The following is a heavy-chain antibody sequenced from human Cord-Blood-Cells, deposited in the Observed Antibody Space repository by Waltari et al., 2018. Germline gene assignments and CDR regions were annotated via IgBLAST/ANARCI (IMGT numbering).Heavy chain of an antibody. CDR1: GYSFTSYW. D-gene: IGHD6-6*01. CDR3: ARHDGSSSPPDAFDI. V-gene: IGHV5-51*01. Sequence: EVQLVQSGAEVKKPGESLKISCKGSGYSFTSYWLGWVRQMPGKGLEWMGIIYPGDSDTRYSPSFQGQVTISADKSISTAYLQVSSLKASDPAMYYCARHDGSSSPPDAFDIWGQGTMVTVSS. J-gene: IGHJ3*02. CDR2: IYPGDSDT.